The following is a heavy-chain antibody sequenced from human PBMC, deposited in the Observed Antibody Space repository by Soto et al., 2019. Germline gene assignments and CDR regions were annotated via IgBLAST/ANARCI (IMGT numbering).Heavy chain of an antibody. CDR3: ARATYPHNAFDI. CDR1: GGTFSSYA. CDR2: IIPIFGTA. Sequence: SVKVSCKASGGTFSSYAISCVRQAPGQGLEWMGGIIPIFGTANYAQKFQGRVTITADKSTSTAYMELSSLRSEDTAVYYCARATYPHNAFDIWGQGTMVTVSS. V-gene: IGHV1-69*06. J-gene: IGHJ3*02.